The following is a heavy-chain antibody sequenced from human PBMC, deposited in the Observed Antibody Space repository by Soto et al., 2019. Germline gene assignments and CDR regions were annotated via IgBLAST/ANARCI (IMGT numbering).Heavy chain of an antibody. CDR2: IKQDGSEK. J-gene: IGHJ4*02. Sequence: HPGGSLRLSCAASGFTFSSYWMSWVRQAPGKGLEWVANIKQDGSEKYYVDSVKGRFTISRDNAKNSLYLQMNSLRAEDTAVYYCASLCPGSSGWTPFDYWGQGTLVTVSS. V-gene: IGHV3-7*01. CDR1: GFTFSSYW. CDR3: ASLCPGSSGWTPFDY. D-gene: IGHD6-19*01.